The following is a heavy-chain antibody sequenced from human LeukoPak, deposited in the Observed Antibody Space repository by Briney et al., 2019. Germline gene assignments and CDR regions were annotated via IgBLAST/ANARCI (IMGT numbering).Heavy chain of an antibody. CDR1: GFTFSSYG. CDR2: ISYDGSNK. V-gene: IGHV3-30*18. J-gene: IGHJ5*02. CDR3: AKGGDQYNWFDP. Sequence: PGGSLRLSCAASGFTFSSYGMHWVRQAPGKGPEWVAVISYDGSNKYYADSVKGRFTISRDNSKNTLYLQMNSLRAEDTAVYYCAKGGDQYNWFDPWGQGTLVTVSS. D-gene: IGHD3-16*01.